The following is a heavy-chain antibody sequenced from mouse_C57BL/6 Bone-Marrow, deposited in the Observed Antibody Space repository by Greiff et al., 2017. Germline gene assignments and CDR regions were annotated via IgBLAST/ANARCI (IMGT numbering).Heavy chain of an antibody. Sequence: QVQLQQSGAELARPGASVKLSCKASGYTFTSYGISWVKQRTGQGLEWIGEIYPRSGNTYYNEQFKGKAPLTADKSSSTAYMELRSLTSEDSAVYFCASPFSLLWYFDVGGTGTTVTVSS. CDR2: IYPRSGNT. CDR3: ASPFSLLWYFDV. J-gene: IGHJ1*03. CDR1: GYTFTSYG. V-gene: IGHV1-81*01.